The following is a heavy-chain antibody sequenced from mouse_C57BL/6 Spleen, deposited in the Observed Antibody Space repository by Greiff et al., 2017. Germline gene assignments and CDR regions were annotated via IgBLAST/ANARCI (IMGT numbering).Heavy chain of an antibody. J-gene: IGHJ1*03. D-gene: IGHD2-4*01. V-gene: IGHV5-17*01. CDR2: ISSGSSTI. Sequence: EVHLVESGGGLVKPGGSLKLSCAASGFTFSDYGMHWVRQAPEKGLEWVAYISSGSSTIYYADTVKGRFTISRDNAKNTLFLQMTSLRSEDTAMYYCARVYYDYDEGRYWYFDVWGTGTTVTVSS. CDR3: ARVYYDYDEGRYWYFDV. CDR1: GFTFSDYG.